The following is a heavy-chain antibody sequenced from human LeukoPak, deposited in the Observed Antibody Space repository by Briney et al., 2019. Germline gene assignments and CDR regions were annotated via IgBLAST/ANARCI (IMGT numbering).Heavy chain of an antibody. J-gene: IGHJ6*03. V-gene: IGHV3-7*01. CDR1: GFTFSNYW. Sequence: GGSLRLSCAASGFTFSNYWMTWVRQAPGKGLEWVADIKDDGSEKYYLDSVKARFTISRDNAWNSLYLQMNSLRVEDTAVYYCARGSLVRGITPYYMGVWGTGTTVIVSS. CDR2: IKDDGSEK. D-gene: IGHD3-10*01. CDR3: ARGSLVRGITPYYMGV.